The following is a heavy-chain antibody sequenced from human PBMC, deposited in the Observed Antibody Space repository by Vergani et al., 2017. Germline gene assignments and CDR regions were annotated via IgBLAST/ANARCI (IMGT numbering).Heavy chain of an antibody. CDR2: IWYDGTNK. CDR1: GFTFSNYG. D-gene: IGHD6-13*01. V-gene: IGHV3-33*01. J-gene: IGHJ6*03. Sequence: VQLVESGGGLVKPGGSLRLSCAASGFTFSNYGMHWVRQAPGKGLEWVAVIWYDGTNKYYADSVKGRLTISRDNSKNTMYLQMNSLRGDDQAVNYCAGAGAPIAPRHFYYYYMDVWGKGTTVTVSS. CDR3: AGAGAPIAPRHFYYYYMDV.